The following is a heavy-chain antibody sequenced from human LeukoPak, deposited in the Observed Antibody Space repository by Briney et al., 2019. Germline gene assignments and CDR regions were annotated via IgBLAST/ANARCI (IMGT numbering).Heavy chain of an antibody. CDR3: ATYGGDSVSYYYHMDV. D-gene: IGHD2-21*02. Sequence: SETLSLTCTVSGGSISSYYWSWIRQPPGKGLEWIGYIYYSGSTNYNPPLKSRLTISVDTSKNQFSLKLSSVTAADTAVYYCATYGGDSVSYYYHMDVWGTGTTVTVSS. V-gene: IGHV4-59*01. CDR2: IYYSGST. CDR1: GGSISSYY. J-gene: IGHJ6*03.